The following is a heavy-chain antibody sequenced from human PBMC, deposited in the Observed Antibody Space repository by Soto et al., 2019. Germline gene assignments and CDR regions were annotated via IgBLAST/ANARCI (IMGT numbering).Heavy chain of an antibody. CDR2: IYYSGST. V-gene: IGHV4-39*01. J-gene: IGHJ6*03. D-gene: IGHD2-8*01. Sequence: SETLSLTCTVSGGSISSSSYYWGWIRQPPGKGLEWIGSIYYSGSTYYNPSLKSRVTISVDTSKNQFSLKLSSVTAADTAVYYCARQGYCTNGVCYSSSYYMDVWGKGTTVTVSS. CDR3: ARQGYCTNGVCYSSSYYMDV. CDR1: GGSISSSSYY.